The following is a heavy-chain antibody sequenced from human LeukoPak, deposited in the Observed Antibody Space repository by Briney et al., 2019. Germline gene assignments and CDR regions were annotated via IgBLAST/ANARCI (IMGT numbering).Heavy chain of an antibody. J-gene: IGHJ4*02. CDR2: INDSGST. CDR1: GGSFSGYY. Sequence: PSETLSLTCAVYGGSFSGYYWSWIRQPPGKGLEWIGEINDSGSTNYNPSLKSRVTISVDTSKNQFSLKLSSVTAADTAVYYCARGPVDYYGSGSLDYWGQGTLVTVSS. V-gene: IGHV4-34*01. CDR3: ARGPVDYYGSGSLDY. D-gene: IGHD3-10*01.